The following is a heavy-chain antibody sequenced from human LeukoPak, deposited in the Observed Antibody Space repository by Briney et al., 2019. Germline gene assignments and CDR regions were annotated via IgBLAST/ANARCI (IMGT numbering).Heavy chain of an antibody. Sequence: GGSLRLSCAASGFTFTTYTLNWVRQAPGKGLEWVSAICGNGGSTYYADSAKGRFTISRDNAKNSLYLQMNSLRAEDTAVYYCARSSTRYCSGGSCYSGVLGYFDYWGQGTLVTVSS. CDR2: ICGNGGST. CDR3: ARSSTRYCSGGSCYSGVLGYFDY. J-gene: IGHJ4*02. V-gene: IGHV3-21*01. D-gene: IGHD2-15*01. CDR1: GFTFTTYT.